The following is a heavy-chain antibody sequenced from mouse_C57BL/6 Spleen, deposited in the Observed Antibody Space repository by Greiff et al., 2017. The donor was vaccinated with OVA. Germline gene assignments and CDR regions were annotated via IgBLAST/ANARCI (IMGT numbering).Heavy chain of an antibody. CDR1: GYTFTSYW. V-gene: IGHV1-62-3*01. CDR3: ARSEGHDSVHGY. D-gene: IGHD2-2*01. J-gene: IGHJ2*01. Sequence: VQLQQPGAELVKPGASVKLSCKASGYTFTSYWMQWVKQRPGRGLEWIGRLDPYSGGTNYNENFKSKATLTVDKPSSTAYMQLSSLTSEDSAVYYCARSEGHDSVHGYWGKTPTLTVSS. CDR2: LDPYSGGT.